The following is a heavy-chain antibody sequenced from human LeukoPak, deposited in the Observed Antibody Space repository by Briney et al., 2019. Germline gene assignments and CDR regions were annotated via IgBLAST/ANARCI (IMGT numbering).Heavy chain of an antibody. D-gene: IGHD3-16*01. CDR1: GFTFDDYA. V-gene: IGHV3-43*02. Sequence: GGSLRLSCAASGFTFDDYAMHWVRQDPGKGLEWVSLISGDGAFTYYTESVRGRFTISRDNSKNPLYLQMNSLRTEDTALYYCVKDILGGGSFDYWGQGTLVTVSS. J-gene: IGHJ4*02. CDR2: ISGDGAFT. CDR3: VKDILGGGSFDY.